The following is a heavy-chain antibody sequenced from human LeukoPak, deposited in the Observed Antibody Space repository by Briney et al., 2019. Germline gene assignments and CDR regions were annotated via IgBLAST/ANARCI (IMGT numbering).Heavy chain of an antibody. CDR1: GFTFSHYW. D-gene: IGHD6-13*01. J-gene: IGHJ4*02. CDR2: IKQDGSEK. CDR3: XSYRYSSSCYXY. Sequence: PGGSLRLSCAASGFTFSHYWMTWVRQAPGKGLEWVANIKQDGSEKYYVDSVEGRFTISRDNAKNSLYLQMNSRRAEDTAVYLXXSYRYSSSCYXYWGQGTLVTVSS. V-gene: IGHV3-7*01.